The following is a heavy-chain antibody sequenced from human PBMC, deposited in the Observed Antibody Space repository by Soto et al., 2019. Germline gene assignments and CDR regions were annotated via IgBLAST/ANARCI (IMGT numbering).Heavy chain of an antibody. V-gene: IGHV4-34*01. CDR2: INHSGIT. Sequence: SETLSLTCAVYGGSFSGYYWSWIRQPPGKGLEWIGEINHSGITNYNPSLKSRVTISVDTSKNQFSLKLSSVTAADTAVYYCARRLYNYHYYRVVGWGKGTTVNVAS. CDR1: GGSFSGYY. CDR3: ARRLYNYHYYRVVG. J-gene: IGHJ6*04. D-gene: IGHD2-8*01.